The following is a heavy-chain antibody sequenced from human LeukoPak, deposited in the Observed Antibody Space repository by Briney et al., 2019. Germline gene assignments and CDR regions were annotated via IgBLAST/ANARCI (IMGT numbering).Heavy chain of an antibody. CDR3: ARRTSGAFAI. J-gene: IGHJ3*02. CDR2: ISSSGSDK. CDR1: GFPFNDHE. Sequence: GGSLRLSCAASGFPFNDHEKNWVRQAPGKGLEWVSYISSSGSDKYYPDSVKGRFTISRDNAKNSLYLQMNSLRAEDTAVYYCARRTSGAFAIWGQGTKVTVSS. V-gene: IGHV3-48*03.